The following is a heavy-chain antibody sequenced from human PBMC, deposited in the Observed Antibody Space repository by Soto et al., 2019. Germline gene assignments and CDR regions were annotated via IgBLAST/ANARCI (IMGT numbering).Heavy chain of an antibody. D-gene: IGHD3-10*01. CDR2: IDPSDSYT. V-gene: IGHV5-10-1*01. J-gene: IGHJ4*02. CDR3: ARVYYGSGKGPPFDY. Sequence: PGESLKISCNGSGYSFTIYWISWVRQMPGKGLEWMGRIDPSDSYTNYSPSFQGHVTISADKSISTAYLQWSSLKASDTAMYYCARVYYGSGKGPPFDYWGQGTLVTVSS. CDR1: GYSFTIYW.